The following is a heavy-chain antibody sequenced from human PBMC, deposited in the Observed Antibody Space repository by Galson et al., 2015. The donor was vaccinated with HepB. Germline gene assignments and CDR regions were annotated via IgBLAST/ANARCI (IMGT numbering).Heavy chain of an antibody. V-gene: IGHV3-23*01. J-gene: IGHJ2*01. CDR2: SGGSGGST. Sequence: SLTLSCAASGFTFSSYDMTWVRQAPGKGLEWVSASGGSGGSTYADSVKGRFTISRDNSKNTLYLQMNSLRAEDTAVYYCAKVHGIVVAQWYFDLWGRGTLVTVSS. CDR3: AKVHGIVVAQWYFDL. CDR1: GFTFSSYD. D-gene: IGHD6-19*01.